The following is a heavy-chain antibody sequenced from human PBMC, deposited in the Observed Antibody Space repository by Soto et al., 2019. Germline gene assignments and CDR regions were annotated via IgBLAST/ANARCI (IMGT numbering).Heavy chain of an antibody. CDR1: GYTFTGYY. D-gene: IGHD6-6*01. CDR3: ARGYSSSAGANFYYYYYMDV. J-gene: IGHJ6*03. Sequence: ASVKVSCKASGYTFTGYYMPWGRQAPGQRPEWMGWINPNRGGTNYAQKFQGWVTMTRDTSISTAYMELSRLRSDDTAVYYCARGYSSSAGANFYYYYYMDVWGKGTTVTVSS. CDR2: INPNRGGT. V-gene: IGHV1-2*04.